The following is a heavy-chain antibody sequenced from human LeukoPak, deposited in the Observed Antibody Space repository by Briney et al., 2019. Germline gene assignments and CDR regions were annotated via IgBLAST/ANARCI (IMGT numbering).Heavy chain of an antibody. CDR1: GYTFTSYY. J-gene: IGHJ4*02. V-gene: IGHV1-2*06. CDR2: INPNSGGT. Sequence: ASVKVSCKASGYTFTSYYMHWVRQAPGQGLEWMGRINPNSGGTNYAQKFQGRVTMTRDTSISTAYMELSRLRSDDTAVYYGARDLGTVTTDYWGQGTLVTVSS. D-gene: IGHD4-17*01. CDR3: ARDLGTVTTDY.